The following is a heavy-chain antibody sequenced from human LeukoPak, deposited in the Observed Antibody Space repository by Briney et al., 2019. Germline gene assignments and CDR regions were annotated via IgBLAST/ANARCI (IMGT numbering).Heavy chain of an antibody. CDR2: MNPNSGNT. V-gene: IGHV1-8*03. CDR3: AKGSSSSGGDYYYYYMDV. J-gene: IGHJ6*03. Sequence: GASVKVSCKASGYTFTSYDINWVRQATGQGLEWMGWMNPNSGNTGYAQKFQGRVTITADESTSTAYMELSSLRSEDTAVYYCAKGSSSSGGDYYYYYMDVWGKGTTVTVSS. CDR1: GYTFTSYD. D-gene: IGHD6-6*01.